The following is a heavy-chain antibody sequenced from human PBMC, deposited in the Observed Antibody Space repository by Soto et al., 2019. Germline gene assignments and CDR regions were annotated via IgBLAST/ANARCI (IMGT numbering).Heavy chain of an antibody. CDR2: LDAEDGET. Sequence: GASVKVSCKVSGYSLSDLSIHWARQAPGKGLEWMGGLDAEDGETIYAQKLQGRGTMTEDTSTDTAYMELSSLTSEDTAMYYCATLPRTIERTPAAIWSFDSWGQGTLVTVSS. CDR1: GYSLSDLS. J-gene: IGHJ4*02. CDR3: ATLPRTIERTPAAIWSFDS. V-gene: IGHV1-24*01. D-gene: IGHD2-2*01.